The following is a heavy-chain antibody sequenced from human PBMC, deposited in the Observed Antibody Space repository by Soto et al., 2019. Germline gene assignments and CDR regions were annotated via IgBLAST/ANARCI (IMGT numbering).Heavy chain of an antibody. J-gene: IGHJ4*02. D-gene: IGHD3-22*01. Sequence: QVQLVQSGAEVKKPGSSVKVSCKASGGTFSSYAISWVRQAPGQGLEWMGGIIPIFGTANYAQKFQGRVTINSDESTSKAEMELSSLRSEDTAVYYCARGRYYYDRSGYYYFDYWGQGTLVTVSS. CDR3: ARGRYYYDRSGYYYFDY. V-gene: IGHV1-69*01. CDR1: GGTFSSYA. CDR2: IIPIFGTA.